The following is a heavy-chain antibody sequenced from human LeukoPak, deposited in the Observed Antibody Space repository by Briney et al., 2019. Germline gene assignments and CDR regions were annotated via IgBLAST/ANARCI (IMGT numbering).Heavy chain of an antibody. CDR3: ARVRVAVAGTFDY. Sequence: ASVKVSCKASGYTFTSYYMHWVRQAPGQGLEWMGIINPSGSSTSYAQKFQGRVTMTRDTSISTAYMELSRLRSDDTAVYYCARVRVAVAGTFDYWGQGTLVTVSS. J-gene: IGHJ4*02. D-gene: IGHD6-19*01. V-gene: IGHV1-46*01. CDR2: INPSGSST. CDR1: GYTFTSYY.